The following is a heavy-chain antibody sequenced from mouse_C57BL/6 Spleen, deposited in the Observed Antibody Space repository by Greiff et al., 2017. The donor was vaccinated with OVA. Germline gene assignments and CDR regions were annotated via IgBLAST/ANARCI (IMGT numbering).Heavy chain of an antibody. Sequence: VQLQQPGAELVKPGASVKMSCKASGYTFTSYWITWVKQRPGQGLEWIGDIYPGSGSTNYNEKFKSKATLTVDTSSSTAYMQLSSLTSEDSAVYYCARWDYGSSSPFDYWGQGTTLTVSS. V-gene: IGHV1-55*01. CDR1: GYTFTSYW. CDR2: IYPGSGST. CDR3: ARWDYGSSSPFDY. D-gene: IGHD1-1*01. J-gene: IGHJ2*01.